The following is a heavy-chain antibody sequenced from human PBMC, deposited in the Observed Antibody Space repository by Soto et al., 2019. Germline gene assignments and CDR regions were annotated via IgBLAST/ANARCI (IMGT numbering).Heavy chain of an antibody. Sequence: QVHLVQSGAEVKKPGSSVRVSCKTSGGTFSSYSFTWVRQAPGQGLEWMGEIIPILNTANFAQKFQSRVTLPADEPTSTVYMDLSSLSPDDTAVYYCARVDYDSTYGFYYYGLDVWGQGTTVTVSS. V-gene: IGHV1-69*01. CDR2: IIPILNTA. D-gene: IGHD3-10*01. CDR1: GGTFSSYS. J-gene: IGHJ6*02. CDR3: ARVDYDSTYGFYYYGLDV.